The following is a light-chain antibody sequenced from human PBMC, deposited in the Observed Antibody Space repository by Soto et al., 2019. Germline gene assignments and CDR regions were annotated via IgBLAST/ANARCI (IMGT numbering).Light chain of an antibody. Sequence: IVLTQSPATLSLSPGERATLSCRVSQSVSSYLAWYQQKPGQAPRLLIYDASNRATGIPARFSGSGSGTDFTLTISSLEPEDFAVYYCQQRSNWPPITFGQGTRLDIK. CDR3: QQRSNWPPIT. J-gene: IGKJ5*01. CDR1: QSVSSY. V-gene: IGKV3-11*01. CDR2: DAS.